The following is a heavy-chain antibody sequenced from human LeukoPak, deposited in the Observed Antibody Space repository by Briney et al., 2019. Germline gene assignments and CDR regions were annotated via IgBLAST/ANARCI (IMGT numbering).Heavy chain of an antibody. CDR2: IRYDGSNK. D-gene: IGHD6-13*01. V-gene: IGHV3-30*02. Sequence: GGSLRLSWAASGFTFSSYGMHWVRQAPGKGLEWVAFIRYDGSNKYYADSVKGRFTISRDNSKNTLYLQMNSLRAEDTAVYYCAKDMEPAAGFFDYWGQGTLVTVSS. CDR1: GFTFSSYG. J-gene: IGHJ4*02. CDR3: AKDMEPAAGFFDY.